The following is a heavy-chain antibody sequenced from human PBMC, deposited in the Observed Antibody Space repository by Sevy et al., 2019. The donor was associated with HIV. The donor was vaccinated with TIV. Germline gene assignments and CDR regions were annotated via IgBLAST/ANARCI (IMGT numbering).Heavy chain of an antibody. Sequence: SETLSLTCAVHDGSFSGYYWNWIRQLPGKGLEWIGEINESGITYYNPSLKIRVTISVDTSKKQFSLKLNSVTAVDSAVYFCARSPPVVVFLGAASWFVPWGQGTLVTVSS. CDR3: ARSPPVVVFLGAASWFVP. CDR2: INESGIT. CDR1: DGSFSGYY. V-gene: IGHV4-34*01. D-gene: IGHD2-2*01. J-gene: IGHJ5*02.